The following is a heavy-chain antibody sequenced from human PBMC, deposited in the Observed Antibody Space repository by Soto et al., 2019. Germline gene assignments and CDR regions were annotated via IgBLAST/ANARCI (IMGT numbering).Heavy chain of an antibody. CDR1: GGSISSYY. V-gene: IGHV4-59*08. D-gene: IGHD3-10*01. Sequence: QVQLQESGPGLVKPSETLSLSCTVSGGSISSYYWSWFRQSPGKRMEWIGYVHHSWGSSYNPSLQSRVAISLDTSKSQFSLKGPSVTATDTAVYYCARQGFGPLHGLVDVGGQGTTVTVSS. CDR2: VHHSWGS. J-gene: IGHJ6*02. CDR3: ARQGFGPLHGLVDV.